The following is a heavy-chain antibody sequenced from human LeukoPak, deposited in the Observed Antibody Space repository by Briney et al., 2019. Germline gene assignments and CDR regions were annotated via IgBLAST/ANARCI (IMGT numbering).Heavy chain of an antibody. V-gene: IGHV3-23*01. Sequence: GSLRLSCAASGFTFSINAMSWVRQAPGKGLEWVSAISGSGGSTYYADSVKGRFTISRDNSKNTVYLQMNSLRGEDTAIYYCAKGGSSWYPHAFDIWGQGTMVTVSS. CDR3: AKGGSSWYPHAFDI. D-gene: IGHD6-13*01. J-gene: IGHJ3*02. CDR2: ISGSGGST. CDR1: GFTFSINA.